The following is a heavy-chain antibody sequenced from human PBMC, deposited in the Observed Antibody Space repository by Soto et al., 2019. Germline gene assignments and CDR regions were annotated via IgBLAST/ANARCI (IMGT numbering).Heavy chain of an antibody. D-gene: IGHD2-2*01. V-gene: IGHV1-18*04. CDR3: ARDGFVVVPAATNWFDP. CDR2: ISAYNGNT. Sequence: ASVKVSFKASGYTFTSYGISWVRQAPGQGLEWMGWISAYNGNTNYAQKLQGRVTMTTDTSTSTAYMELRSLRSDDTAVYYCARDGFVVVPAATNWFDPWGQGTLVTVSS. J-gene: IGHJ5*02. CDR1: GYTFTSYG.